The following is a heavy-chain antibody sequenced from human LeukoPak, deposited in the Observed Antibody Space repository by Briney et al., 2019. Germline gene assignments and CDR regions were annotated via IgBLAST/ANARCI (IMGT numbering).Heavy chain of an antibody. Sequence: ASVKVSCKASGYTFTGYYMHWVRQAPGQGLEWMGWINPNSGGTNYAQKFQGRVTMTRDTSISTAYMELSRLRSDDTAVYYCARTDPYYYDSSGYYSSHFDYWGQETLVTVSS. V-gene: IGHV1-2*02. J-gene: IGHJ4*02. CDR2: INPNSGGT. CDR1: GYTFTGYY. CDR3: ARTDPYYYDSSGYYSSHFDY. D-gene: IGHD3-22*01.